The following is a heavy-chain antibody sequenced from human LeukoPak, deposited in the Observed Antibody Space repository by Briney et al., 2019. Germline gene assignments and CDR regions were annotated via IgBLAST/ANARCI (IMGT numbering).Heavy chain of an antibody. CDR2: IYTTGMT. CDR3: ARAGYTISSYRFDY. V-gene: IGHV4-4*07. D-gene: IGHD3-16*02. CDR1: GGSINSYW. Sequence: PSETLFLTCSVSGGSINSYWWSWIRQPAGKGLEFIGRIYTTGMTNYNPSLKSRVSMSVDASKNQFSLELRSVTAADTAVYFCARAGYTISSYRFDYWGQGALVTVSS. J-gene: IGHJ4*02.